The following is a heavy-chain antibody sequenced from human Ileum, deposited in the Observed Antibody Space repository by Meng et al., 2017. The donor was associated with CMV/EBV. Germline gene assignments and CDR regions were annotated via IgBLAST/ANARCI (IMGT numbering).Heavy chain of an antibody. J-gene: IGHJ4*02. V-gene: IGHV3-53*01. D-gene: IGHD1-26*01. CDR2: IYSGGTT. Sequence: LRRSCAVSGCTVSSNYMSWVRQAPGKRLEWVSVIYSGGTTYYADSVKGRFTISKDNSKNTLYLQMNSLRAEDTAVYYCAGRRHYFDSWGQGTLVTVSS. CDR3: AGRRHYFDS. CDR1: GCTVSSNY.